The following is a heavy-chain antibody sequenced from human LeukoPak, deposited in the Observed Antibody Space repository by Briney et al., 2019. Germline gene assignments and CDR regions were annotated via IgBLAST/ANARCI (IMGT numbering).Heavy chain of an antibody. CDR2: IYYSGST. J-gene: IGHJ4*02. CDR3: ARDSPGEDGELGVRPIDY. D-gene: IGHD3-10*01. Sequence: TSQTLSLTCTVSGGSISSGGYYWSWIRQPPGKGLEWIGSIYYSGSTYYNPSLKSRVTISVDTSKNQFSLKLSSVTAADTAVYYCARDSPGEDGELGVRPIDYWGQGTLVTVSS. CDR1: GGSISSGGYY. V-gene: IGHV4-39*07.